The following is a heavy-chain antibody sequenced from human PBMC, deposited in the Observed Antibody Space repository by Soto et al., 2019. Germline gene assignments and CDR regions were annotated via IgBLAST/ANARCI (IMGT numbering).Heavy chain of an antibody. V-gene: IGHV4-30-2*05. CDR3: GRRVFR. Sequence: SETLSLTCAVSGGSISSGGYSWSWILQPPGKGLEWIGYIYHSGSTNYNPSLKSRVTISVDTSKNQFSLKLSSVTAADTAVYYCGRRVFRWGQGTLVTVSS. CDR1: GGSISSGGYS. CDR2: IYHSGST. J-gene: IGHJ4*02. D-gene: IGHD3-10*02.